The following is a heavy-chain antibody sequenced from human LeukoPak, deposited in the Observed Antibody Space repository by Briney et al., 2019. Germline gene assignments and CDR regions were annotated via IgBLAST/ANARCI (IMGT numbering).Heavy chain of an antibody. CDR1: GFTFSSYG. D-gene: IGHD3-22*01. J-gene: IGHJ4*02. CDR2: ISYDGSNK. V-gene: IGHV3-30*18. CDR3: AKDPRSYDSSGYYDY. Sequence: PGGSLRLSCAASGFTFSSYGMHWVRQAPGKGLEWVAVISYDGSNKHYADSVKGRFTISRDNSKNTLYLQMNSLRAEDTAVYYCAKDPRSYDSSGYYDYWGQGTLVTVSS.